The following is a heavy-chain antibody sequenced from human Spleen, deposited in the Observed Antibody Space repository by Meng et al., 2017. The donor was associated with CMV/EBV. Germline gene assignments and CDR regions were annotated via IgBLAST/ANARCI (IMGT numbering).Heavy chain of an antibody. CDR1: GFTFSNAW. J-gene: IGHJ4*02. D-gene: IGHD2-2*02. CDR3: TTSVKIPVTFDY. V-gene: IGHV3-15*07. CDR2: IKSNTAGGTT. Sequence: SGFTFSNAWMNWVRLAPGKGLEWVGRIKSNTAGGTTEYAAPVEGRFTISRDDSENMLFLQMNSLKTEDTAVYYCTTSVKIPVTFDYWGQGTLVTVSS.